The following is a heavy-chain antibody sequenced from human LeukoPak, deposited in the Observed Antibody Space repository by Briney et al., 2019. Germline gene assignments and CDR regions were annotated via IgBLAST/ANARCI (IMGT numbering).Heavy chain of an antibody. CDR1: GFTVSSNY. CDR2: IYSGGST. V-gene: IGHV3-66*01. J-gene: IGHJ4*02. CDR3: ARVSAYHYIDY. Sequence: GGSLRLSCAASGFTVSSNYMSWVRQAPGKGLEWVSVIYSGGSTYYADSVKGRFTISRDNSKNTLYLQMNSLRAEDTAVYYCARVSAYHYIDYWGQGTLVTVSS.